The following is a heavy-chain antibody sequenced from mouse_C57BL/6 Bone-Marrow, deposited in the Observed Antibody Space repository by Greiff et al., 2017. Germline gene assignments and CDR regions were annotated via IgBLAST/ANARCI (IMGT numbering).Heavy chain of an antibody. Sequence: EVKLVESGGGLVQSGRSLRLSCATSGFTFSDFYMEWVRQAPGKGLEWIAASRHKANDYTTEYSASVKGRFTGSRDTTPSILYIQLNALRSEDTASYYGARGYYYGSSQGYDWDYWGQGTTVTVSS. D-gene: IGHD1-1*01. CDR2: SRHKANDYTT. V-gene: IGHV7-1*01. CDR3: ARGYYYGSSQGYDWDY. J-gene: IGHJ4*01. CDR1: GFTFSDFY.